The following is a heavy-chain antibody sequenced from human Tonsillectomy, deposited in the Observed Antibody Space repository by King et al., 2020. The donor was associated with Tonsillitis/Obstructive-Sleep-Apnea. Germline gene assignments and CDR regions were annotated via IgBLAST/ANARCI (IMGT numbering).Heavy chain of an antibody. V-gene: IGHV3-48*03. CDR3: ARAQGSHRPLDY. CDR2: ISSSGSTI. CDR1: GFTFSSYE. Sequence: EVQLVESGGGLIQPGGSLRLSCAASGFTFSSYEMNWVRQAPGKGLEWVSYISSSGSTIYYADSVKGRFTISRDNAKNSLYLQMNSLRAEDTAVYYCARAQGSHRPLDYWGQGTLVTVSS. D-gene: IGHD1-26*01. J-gene: IGHJ4*02.